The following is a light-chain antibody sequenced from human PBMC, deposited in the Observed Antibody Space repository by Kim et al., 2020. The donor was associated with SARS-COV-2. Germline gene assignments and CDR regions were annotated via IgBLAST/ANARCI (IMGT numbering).Light chain of an antibody. CDR3: CSYAGSYREV. CDR2: DVS. CDR1: CSDVGGYNY. V-gene: IGLV2-11*01. Sequence: QSALTQPRSVSGSPGQSVTISCTGTCSDVGGYNYVSWYQQHPGKAPKLMIYDVSKRPSGVPDRFSGSKTGNTASLTISGLLAEDEADYYCCSYAGSYREVFGGGTQLTVL. J-gene: IGLJ2*01.